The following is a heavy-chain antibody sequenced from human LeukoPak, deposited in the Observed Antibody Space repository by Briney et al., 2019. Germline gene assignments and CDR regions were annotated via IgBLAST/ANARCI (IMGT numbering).Heavy chain of an antibody. CDR3: AKGSSSYGYFDY. D-gene: IGHD6-13*01. J-gene: IGHJ4*02. V-gene: IGHV3-23*01. CDR1: GFTFSSYA. Sequence: GGSLRLSCAASGFTFSSYAMSWVRQRPGKGLEWVSAISGSGGSTYYADSVKGRFTISRDNSKNTLYLQMNSLRAEDTAVYYCAKGSSSYGYFDYWGQGTLVTVSS. CDR2: ISGSGGST.